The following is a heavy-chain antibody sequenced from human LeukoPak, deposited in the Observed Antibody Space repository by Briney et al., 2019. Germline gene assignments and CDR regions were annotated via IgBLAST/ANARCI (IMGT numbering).Heavy chain of an antibody. V-gene: IGHV3-30*02. CDR2: IRYDGSNK. CDR3: AKGELTRGLYFDY. CDR1: GFTFSSYS. Sequence: PGGSLRLSCAASGFTFSSYSMHWVRQAPGKGLEWVAFIRYDGSNKYYADSVKGRFTISRDNSKNTLYLQMNSLRAEDTAVYYCAKGELTRGLYFDYWGQGTLVTVSS. D-gene: IGHD3-10*01. J-gene: IGHJ4*02.